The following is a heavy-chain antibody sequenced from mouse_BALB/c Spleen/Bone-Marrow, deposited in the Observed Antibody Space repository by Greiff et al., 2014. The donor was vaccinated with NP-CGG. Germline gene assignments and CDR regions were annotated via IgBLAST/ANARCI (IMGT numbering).Heavy chain of an antibody. V-gene: IGHV14-3*02. CDR1: GFNIKDTY. J-gene: IGHJ1*01. D-gene: IGHD1-1*01. Sequence: VQLQQSGAELAKPGASVKLSCTASGFNIKDTYMHWVKQRPEQGLEWIGRIDPANGDTKYDPKFQGKATITADTSSNTAYLQLSSLTSEDTAVDYCTKPSFYYGSSYWYFDVWGAGTTVTVSS. CDR2: IDPANGDT. CDR3: TKPSFYYGSSYWYFDV.